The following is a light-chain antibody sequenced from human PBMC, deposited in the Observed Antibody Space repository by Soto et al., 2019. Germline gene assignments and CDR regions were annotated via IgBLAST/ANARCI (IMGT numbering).Light chain of an antibody. CDR3: QSYDNSLSGSWI. CDR1: SANIGAGYD. J-gene: IGLJ2*01. Sequence: QSVLTQPPSVSGAPGLRVTISCTGNSANIGAGYDVHWYQQLPGTAPKLLIHGDNNRPSGVPDRFSGSKSGTSASLAITGLQAEDEADYYCQSYDNSLSGSWIFGGGTKLTVL. V-gene: IGLV1-40*01. CDR2: GDN.